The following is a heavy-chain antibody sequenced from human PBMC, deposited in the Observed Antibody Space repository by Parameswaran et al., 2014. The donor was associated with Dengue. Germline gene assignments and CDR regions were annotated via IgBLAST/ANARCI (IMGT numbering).Heavy chain of an antibody. CDR2: INAGNGNT. CDR3: ARVYPSWNPLYYGMDV. Sequence: WVRQAPGQRLEWMGWINAGNGNTKYSQKFQGRVTITRDTSASTAYMELSSLRSEDTAVYYCARVYPSWNPLYYGMDVWGQGTTVTVSS. J-gene: IGHJ6*02. V-gene: IGHV1-3*01. D-gene: IGHD1-1*01.